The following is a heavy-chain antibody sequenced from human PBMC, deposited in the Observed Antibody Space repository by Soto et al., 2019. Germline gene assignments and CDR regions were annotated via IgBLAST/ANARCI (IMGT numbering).Heavy chain of an antibody. J-gene: IGHJ4*02. D-gene: IGHD5-18*01. V-gene: IGHV3-23*01. CDR3: ATDRYSTAMDTPYYFDY. CDR2: IGGSGGST. CDR1: GFSFSSHA. Sequence: PGGSLRLSCAASGFSFSSHAMSWVRQAPGKGVEWVSAIGGSGGSTYYADSVKGRFTIFRDNSKNTLYLQISSLRGEDTALYYCATDRYSTAMDTPYYFDYWGQGTLVTVSS.